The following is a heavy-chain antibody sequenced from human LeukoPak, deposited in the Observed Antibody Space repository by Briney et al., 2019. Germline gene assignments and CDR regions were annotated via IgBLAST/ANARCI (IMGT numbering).Heavy chain of an antibody. D-gene: IGHD3-22*01. CDR2: IIPIFGTA. CDR1: GGTFSSYA. J-gene: IGHJ4*02. CDR3: AREMTGYYYDSSGPRIDY. V-gene: IGHV1-69*06. Sequence: SVKVSCKASGGTFSSYAISWVRQAPGQGLEWMGRIIPIFGTANYAQKLQGRFTITADKSTSTAYMELSSLRSEDTAVYYCAREMTGYYYDSSGPRIDYWGQGTLVTVSS.